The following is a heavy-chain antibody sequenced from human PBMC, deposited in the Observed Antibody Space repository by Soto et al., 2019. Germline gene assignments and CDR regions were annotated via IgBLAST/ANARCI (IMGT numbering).Heavy chain of an antibody. CDR3: ATNYAYAEGYYWYGIDV. D-gene: IGHD3-16*01. J-gene: IGHJ6*02. CDR1: GFTFSRYW. Sequence: EVQLVESGGGLVLPGGSLRLSCAASGFTFSRYWMHWVRQAPGKGLVWVSRVNSDGSDTHYADSVKGRFPISRDNAKNTLYLQMNSLRAEDTAVYYCATNYAYAEGYYWYGIDVWGQGTTVTVSS. V-gene: IGHV3-74*01. CDR2: VNSDGSDT.